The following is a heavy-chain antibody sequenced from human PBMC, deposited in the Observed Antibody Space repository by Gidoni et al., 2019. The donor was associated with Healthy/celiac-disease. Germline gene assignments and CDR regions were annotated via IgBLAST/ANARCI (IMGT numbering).Heavy chain of an antibody. Sequence: HVPLPESVPVLVQPSGTLSLTCAVSVGSLCSSNWWSWVRQPPGKGLEWIGESYHSGSTNYNPSLKSRVTISVDKSKNQFSRKLRSVTAADTAVYYCAREVGPKPYYYYMDVGGKGTTVTVSS. CDR2: SYHSGST. CDR3: AREVGPKPYYYYMDV. J-gene: IGHJ6*03. CDR1: VGSLCSSNW. V-gene: IGHV4-4*02.